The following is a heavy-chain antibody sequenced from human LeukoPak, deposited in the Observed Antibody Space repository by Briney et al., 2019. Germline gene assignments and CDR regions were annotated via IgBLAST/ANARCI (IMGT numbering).Heavy chain of an antibody. D-gene: IGHD3-10*01. Sequence: SETLSLTCAVYGGSFSRYYWSWIRQPPGKGLEWIGEINQSGKTKYNPSLKSRVTISVDTSKNQFSLKLTSVTAADTAVYYCARLAPWFGEPWLPYYFDYWGQGTLVTVSS. CDR1: GGSFSRYY. CDR3: ARLAPWFGEPWLPYYFDY. J-gene: IGHJ4*02. CDR2: INQSGKT. V-gene: IGHV4-34*01.